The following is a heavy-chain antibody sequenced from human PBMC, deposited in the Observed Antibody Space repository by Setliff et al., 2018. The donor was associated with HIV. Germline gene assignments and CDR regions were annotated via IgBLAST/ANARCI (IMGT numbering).Heavy chain of an antibody. Sequence: SETLSLTCLVFGYSINDGYHWGWIRQSPRKGLEWIGSIYNSGRASYNPSRRSRASLSIDTSKNRFSLRLNPVTAADTAVYYCVRDRALRLSQSPSLHYFDVWGQGILVTVSS. CDR3: VRDRALRLSQSPSLHYFDV. CDR2: IYNSGRA. CDR1: GYSINDGYH. V-gene: IGHV4-38-2*02. J-gene: IGHJ4*01.